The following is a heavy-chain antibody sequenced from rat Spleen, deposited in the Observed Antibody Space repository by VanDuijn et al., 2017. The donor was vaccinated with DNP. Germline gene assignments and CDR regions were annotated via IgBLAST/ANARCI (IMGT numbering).Heavy chain of an antibody. J-gene: IGHJ2*01. V-gene: IGHV5-20*01. CDR2: ISHDAVST. CDR1: GFTFSDYY. Sequence: EVQLVESGGGLVQPGRSLKLSCAASGFTFSDYYMAWVRQAPKKGLEWVASISHDAVSTYYRDSVKGRFTISRDNAKRSLYLQMDSLRSEDTATYYCTTFDDYWGQGVMVTVSS. CDR3: TTFDDY.